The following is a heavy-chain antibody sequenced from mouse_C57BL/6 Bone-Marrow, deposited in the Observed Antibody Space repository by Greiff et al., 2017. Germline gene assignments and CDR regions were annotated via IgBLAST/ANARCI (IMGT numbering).Heavy chain of an antibody. CDR2: FYPGSGSI. J-gene: IGHJ4*01. CDR1: GYTFTEYT. D-gene: IGHD4-1*01. Sequence: VKLMESGAELVKPGASVKLSCKASGYTFTEYTIHWVKQRSGQGLEWIGWFYPGSGSIKYNEKFKDKATLTADKSSSTVYMTLSRLTSEDSAVYFCERHEEGLGPDYYAMDYWGQGTSVTVSS. V-gene: IGHV1-62-2*01. CDR3: ERHEEGLGPDYYAMDY.